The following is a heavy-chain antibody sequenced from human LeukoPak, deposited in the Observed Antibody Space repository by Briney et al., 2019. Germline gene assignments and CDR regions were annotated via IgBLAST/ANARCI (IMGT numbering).Heavy chain of an antibody. V-gene: IGHV3-23*01. Sequence: GGSLRLSCAASGFTFSSYAMSWVRQAPGKGLEWVSAISGSGGSTYYADSVKGRFTISRDNSKNTLYLQMNSLRAEATAVYYCAKEVSYDRSGYFPPGGYFDYWGQGTLVTVSS. D-gene: IGHD3-22*01. CDR1: GFTFSSYA. CDR3: AKEVSYDRSGYFPPGGYFDY. J-gene: IGHJ4*02. CDR2: ISGSGGST.